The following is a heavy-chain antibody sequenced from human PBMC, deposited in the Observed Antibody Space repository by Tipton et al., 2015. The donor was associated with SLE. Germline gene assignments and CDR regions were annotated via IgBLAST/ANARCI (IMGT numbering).Heavy chain of an antibody. D-gene: IGHD6-19*01. J-gene: IGHJ4*02. CDR1: GFTFSSYE. V-gene: IGHV3-48*03. CDR2: ISISGNSI. CDR3: ATRQGSGWYQSFDY. Sequence: SLRLSCAASGFTFSSYEMNWVRQAPGKGLEWVSHISISGNSIYYADSVKGRFTISRDNAKNSLYLEMDSLRVEDTAVYYCATRQGSGWYQSFDYWGQGSLVTVSS.